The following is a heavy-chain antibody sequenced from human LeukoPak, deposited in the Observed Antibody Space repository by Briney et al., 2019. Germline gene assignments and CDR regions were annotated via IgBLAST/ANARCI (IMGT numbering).Heavy chain of an antibody. J-gene: IGHJ4*02. Sequence: GGSLRLSCAASGFTFSSYSMNWVRQAPGKGLEWVSSISSGSSYIYYADSVKGRFTISRDNAKNSPYLQMNSLRAEDTAVYYCARDCWDYGSGTYCGIDYWGQGTLVTVSS. D-gene: IGHD3-10*01. CDR3: ARDCWDYGSGTYCGIDY. CDR2: ISSGSSYI. V-gene: IGHV3-21*01. CDR1: GFTFSSYS.